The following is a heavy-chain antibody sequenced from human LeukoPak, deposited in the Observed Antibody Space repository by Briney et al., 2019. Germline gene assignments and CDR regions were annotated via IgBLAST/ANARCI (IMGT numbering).Heavy chain of an antibody. Sequence: SETLSLTCTVSGGSISSSSYYWGWIRQPPGKGLEWIGSIYYSGSTYYNPSLKSRVTISVDTSKNQFSLKLSSVTAADTAVYYCVRNAAITRTCDYWGQGTLVTVSS. J-gene: IGHJ4*02. D-gene: IGHD1-7*01. V-gene: IGHV4-39*01. CDR2: IYYSGST. CDR3: VRNAAITRTCDY. CDR1: GGSISSSSYY.